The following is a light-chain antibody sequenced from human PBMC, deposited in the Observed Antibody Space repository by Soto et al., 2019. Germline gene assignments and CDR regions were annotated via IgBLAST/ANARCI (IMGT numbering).Light chain of an antibody. J-gene: IGLJ3*02. Sequence: QSALTQPPSVSGAPGQRVTISCTGSSSNIGTGFDVHWYQQLPGTAPKLLIYGNTNRPSGVPDRFSGSRSGTSASLAITGLQADDEADYYCQSYDSGLNGHLVFGGGTKLTVL. CDR2: GNT. CDR1: SSNIGTGFD. CDR3: QSYDSGLNGHLV. V-gene: IGLV1-40*01.